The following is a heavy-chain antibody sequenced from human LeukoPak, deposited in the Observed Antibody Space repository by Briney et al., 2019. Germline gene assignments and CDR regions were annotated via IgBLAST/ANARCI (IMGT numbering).Heavy chain of an antibody. J-gene: IGHJ4*02. V-gene: IGHV4-34*01. CDR2: INHSGST. Sequence: PSETLSLTCAVYGGSFRGYYWSWIRQPPGKGLEWIGEINHSGSTNYNPSLKSRVTISVDTSKNQFSLKLSSVTAADTAVYYCARGIRERGPWYFDYWGQGTLVTVSS. CDR1: GGSFRGYY. CDR3: ARGIRERGPWYFDY.